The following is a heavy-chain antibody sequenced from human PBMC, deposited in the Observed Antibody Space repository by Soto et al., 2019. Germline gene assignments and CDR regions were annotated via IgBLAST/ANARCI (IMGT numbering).Heavy chain of an antibody. D-gene: IGHD6-6*01. V-gene: IGHV3-30-3*01. Sequence: PGGSLRLSCAASGFTFISYAMHWVRQAPGKGLEWVAVISYDGSNKYYADSVKGRFTISRDNSKNTLYLQMNSLRAEDTAVYYCARDYSSSSGYWGQGTLVTVSS. CDR2: ISYDGSNK. J-gene: IGHJ4*02. CDR1: GFTFISYA. CDR3: ARDYSSSSGY.